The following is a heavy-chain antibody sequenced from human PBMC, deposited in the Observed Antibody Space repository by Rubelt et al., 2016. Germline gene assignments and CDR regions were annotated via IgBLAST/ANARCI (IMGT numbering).Heavy chain of an antibody. D-gene: IGHD6-25*01. CDR2: INHSGST. CDR3: ARASSGSPRFGFDY. V-gene: IGHV4-34*01. Sequence: VQLQESGPGLVKPSETPSLTCTVSSGSISIYYWSWIRQPPGKGLEWIGEINHSGSTNYNPSLKSRVTISVDTSKNQFSLKLSSVTAADTAVYYCARASSGSPRFGFDYWGQGTLVTVSS. CDR1: SGSISIYY. J-gene: IGHJ4*02.